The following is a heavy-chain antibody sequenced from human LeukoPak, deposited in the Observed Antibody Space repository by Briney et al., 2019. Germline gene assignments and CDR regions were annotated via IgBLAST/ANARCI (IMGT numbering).Heavy chain of an antibody. CDR2: INPSGGST. J-gene: IGHJ3*02. V-gene: IGHV1-46*01. Sequence: ASMKVFCKASGYTFTSYYMHWVRQAPGQGLEWMGIINPSGGSTSYAQKFQGRVTMTRDTSTSTVYMELSSLRSEDTAVYYCRLERDGDAFDIWGQGTMVTVSS. CDR3: RLERDGDAFDI. CDR1: GYTFTSYY. D-gene: IGHD1-1*01.